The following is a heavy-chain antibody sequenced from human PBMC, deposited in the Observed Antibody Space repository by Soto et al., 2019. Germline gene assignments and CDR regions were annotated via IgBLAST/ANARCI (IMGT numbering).Heavy chain of an antibody. J-gene: IGHJ6*02. CDR3: AKSMGGTANGMDV. D-gene: IGHD2-15*01. Sequence: SLRHSCTASEVNFSGLGMHLVRQAPGKGLEWVSGISYYSGSIGYADSVKGRFTISRDNAKNSLYLQMNSLRAEDTALYYCAKSMGGTANGMDVWGQGTTVTVSS. CDR1: EVNFSGLG. V-gene: IGHV3-9*01. CDR2: ISYYSGSI.